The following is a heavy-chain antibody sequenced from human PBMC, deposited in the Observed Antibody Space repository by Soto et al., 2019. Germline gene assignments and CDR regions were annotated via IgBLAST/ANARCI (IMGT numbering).Heavy chain of an antibody. Sequence: GGSLRLSCAASGFTLGSYWMAWVRQTPGKGLEFVANIREDGKEINYVDSVKGRFTISRDNAKNSLFLQMNSLRDDDTAVYYCGTDQWGGAFDIGGQGTMVTVSS. V-gene: IGHV3-7*01. J-gene: IGHJ3*02. CDR3: GTDQWGGAFDI. CDR2: IREDGKEI. CDR1: GFTLGSYW. D-gene: IGHD3-10*01.